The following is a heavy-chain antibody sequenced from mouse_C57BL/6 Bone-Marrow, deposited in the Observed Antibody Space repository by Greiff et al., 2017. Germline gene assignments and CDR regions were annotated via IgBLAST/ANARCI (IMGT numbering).Heavy chain of an antibody. CDR2: IDPENGDT. D-gene: IGHD1-1*01. V-gene: IGHV14-4*01. J-gene: IGHJ3*01. CDR3: TTNYYGSLAWFAY. Sequence: EVQLQPSGAELVRPGASVKLSCTASGFNIKDDYMHWVKQRPEQGLEWIGWIDPENGDTEYASKFQGKATITADTSSNTAYLQLSSLTSEDTAVYYCTTNYYGSLAWFAYWGQGTLVTVSA. CDR1: GFNIKDDY.